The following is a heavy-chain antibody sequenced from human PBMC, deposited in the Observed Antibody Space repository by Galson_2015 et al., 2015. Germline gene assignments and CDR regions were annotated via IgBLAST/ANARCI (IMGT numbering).Heavy chain of an antibody. J-gene: IGHJ5*02. CDR3: AASMVRGVIRLGWFDP. D-gene: IGHD3-10*01. CDR2: FDPEDGET. CDR1: GYTLTELS. V-gene: IGHV1-24*01. Sequence: SVKVSCKVSGYTLTELSMHWVRQAPGKGLEWMGGFDPEDGETIYAQKFQGRVTMTEDTSTDTAYMELSSLRSEDTAVYYCAASMVRGVIRLGWFDPWGQGTLVTVSS.